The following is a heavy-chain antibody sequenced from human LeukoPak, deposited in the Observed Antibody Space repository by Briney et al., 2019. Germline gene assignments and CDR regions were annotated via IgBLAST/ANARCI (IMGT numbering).Heavy chain of an antibody. V-gene: IGHV3-21*01. CDR3: ARVYYDSSGCFDY. D-gene: IGHD3-22*01. CDR1: GFTFSSFT. CDR2: ISSSSSYI. Sequence: GGSLRLSCAASGFTFSSFTMNWVRQAPGKGLEWVSSISSSSSYIYYADSVKGRFTISRDNAKNSLYLQMNSLRAEDTAVYYCARVYYDSSGCFDYWGQGTLVTVSS. J-gene: IGHJ4*02.